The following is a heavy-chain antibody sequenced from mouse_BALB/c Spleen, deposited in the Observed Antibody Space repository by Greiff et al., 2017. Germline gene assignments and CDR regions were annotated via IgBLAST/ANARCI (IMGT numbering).Heavy chain of an antibody. V-gene: IGHV2-2*02. CDR2: IWSGGST. CDR1: GFSLTSYG. D-gene: IGHD2-2*01. Sequence: QVQLKESGPGLVQPSQSLSITCTVSGFSLTSYGVHWVRQSPGKGLEWLGVIWSGGSTDYNAAFISRLSISKDNSKSQVFFKMNSLQANDTAIYYCARNLKGIYYGYDGGYYYAMDYWGQGTSVTVSS. J-gene: IGHJ4*01. CDR3: ARNLKGIYYGYDGGYYYAMDY.